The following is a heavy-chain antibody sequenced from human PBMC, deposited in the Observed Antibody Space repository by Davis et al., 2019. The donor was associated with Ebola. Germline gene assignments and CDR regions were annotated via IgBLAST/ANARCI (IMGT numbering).Heavy chain of an antibody. D-gene: IGHD2-21*01. Sequence: GESLKISCAASGFTFSSYWMSWVRQAPGKGLEWVANIKQDGSEKYYVDSVKGRFTISRDNAKNSLYLQMNSLRAEDTAVYYCAKDLGIVVVIAIRDWGQGTLVTVSS. J-gene: IGHJ4*02. CDR3: AKDLGIVVVIAIRD. CDR2: IKQDGSEK. V-gene: IGHV3-7*01. CDR1: GFTFSSYW.